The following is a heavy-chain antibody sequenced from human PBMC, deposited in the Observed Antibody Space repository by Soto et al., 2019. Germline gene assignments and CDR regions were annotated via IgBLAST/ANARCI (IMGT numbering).Heavy chain of an antibody. J-gene: IGHJ3*02. CDR1: GYTFTSYG. D-gene: IGHD3-3*01. CDR2: ISAYNGNT. Sequence: ASVKVSCKASGYTFTSYGISWVRQAPGQGLEWMGWISAYNGNTNYAQKLQGRVTMTTDTSTSTVYMELSSLRSEDTAVYYCAREITIFGVVPDAFDIWGQGTMVTVSS. CDR3: AREITIFGVVPDAFDI. V-gene: IGHV1-18*01.